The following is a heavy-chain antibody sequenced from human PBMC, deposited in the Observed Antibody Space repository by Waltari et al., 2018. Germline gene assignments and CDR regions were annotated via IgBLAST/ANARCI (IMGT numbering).Heavy chain of an antibody. Sequence: QVQLVQSGAEVKKPGASVKISCKTSEYTFTSSYVHWVRQAPGQGLEWMGIINPSGGSTSYGQKCQGRVTMTRDTSTSTVYMELSSLRSEDTAVYYCASDTGALWMDVWGQGTTVTVSS. CDR1: EYTFTSSY. CDR3: ASDTGALWMDV. V-gene: IGHV1-46*01. CDR2: INPSGGST. J-gene: IGHJ6*02. D-gene: IGHD2-21*01.